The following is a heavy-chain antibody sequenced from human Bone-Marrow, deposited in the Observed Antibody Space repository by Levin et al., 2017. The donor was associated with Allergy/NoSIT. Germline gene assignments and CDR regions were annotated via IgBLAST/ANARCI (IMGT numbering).Heavy chain of an antibody. Sequence: SETLSLTCAVSGGSISTTTWWSWVRQSPGKGLEWLGEAHHSGKTYYNPSLKSRVAMSIDRSKNLFSLKLSSVTAADTAIYYCARDRSDYKGHNEFEIWGQGTMVIVSS. D-gene: IGHD4-11*01. V-gene: IGHV4-4*02. CDR2: AHHSGKT. J-gene: IGHJ3*02. CDR3: ARDRSDYKGHNEFEI. CDR1: GGSISTTTW.